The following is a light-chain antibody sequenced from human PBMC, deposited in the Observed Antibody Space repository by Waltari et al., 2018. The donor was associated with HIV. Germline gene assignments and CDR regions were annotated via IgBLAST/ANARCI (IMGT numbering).Light chain of an antibody. CDR2: DGS. CDR1: SSDVGGYRY. Sequence: QSALAQPASVSGSPGQSITIPCPGTSSDVGGYRYVSWYPHRRVKAQKLMSFDGSVLPSGVVNRISRSKSGDAASLTISGLQAEDEADYYCSSYTTNNTCVFGGGTKLTGL. J-gene: IGLJ3*02. V-gene: IGLV2-14*03. CDR3: SSYTTNNTCV.